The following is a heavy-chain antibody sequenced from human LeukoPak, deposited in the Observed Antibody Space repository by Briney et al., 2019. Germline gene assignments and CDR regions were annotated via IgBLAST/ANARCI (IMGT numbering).Heavy chain of an antibody. D-gene: IGHD3-22*01. CDR1: GYTFTSYY. CDR2: INPNSGGT. CDR3: ARAEKGWLPQNFDY. J-gene: IGHJ4*02. V-gene: IGHV1-2*02. Sequence: ASVKVSCKASGYTFTSYYMHWVRQAPGQGLEWMGWINPNSGGTNYAQKFQGRVTMTRDTSISTAYMELSRLRSDDTAVYYCARAEKGWLPQNFDYWGQGTLVTVSS.